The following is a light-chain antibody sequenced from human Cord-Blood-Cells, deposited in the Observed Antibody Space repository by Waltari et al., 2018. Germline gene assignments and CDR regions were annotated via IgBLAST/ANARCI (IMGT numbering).Light chain of an antibody. CDR3: CSYAGSSTFVV. CDR1: SSDVGSYNL. J-gene: IGLJ2*01. V-gene: IGLV2-23*03. Sequence: QSALTQPASVSGSPGQSITIPCTGTSSDVGSYNLVSWYQQHPGKAPKLMIYESSKRPSGVSNLFSGSKSGNTASLTISGLQAEDEADYYCCSYAGSSTFVVFGGGTKLTVL. CDR2: ESS.